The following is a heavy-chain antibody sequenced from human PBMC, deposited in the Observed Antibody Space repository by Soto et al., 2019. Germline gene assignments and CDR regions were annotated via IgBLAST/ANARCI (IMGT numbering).Heavy chain of an antibody. CDR1: GFTFIGYN. CDR2: ISTSSIEI. D-gene: IGHD4-17*01. J-gene: IGHJ6*02. Sequence: EVQLVESGGGLVMPEESLRLSCAASGFTFIGYNMKWVRQAPGKGLEWVASISTSSIEIFYSDLVRGRFTIFRDNARNSLYLQMNSLRAEDTAVDYCATIGDHEGLDVWGQGTTVTVSS. CDR3: ATIGDHEGLDV. V-gene: IGHV3-21*06.